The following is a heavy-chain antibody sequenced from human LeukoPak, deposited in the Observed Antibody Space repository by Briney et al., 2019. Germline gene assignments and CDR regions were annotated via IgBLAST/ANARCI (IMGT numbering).Heavy chain of an antibody. CDR2: LSYGGTNT. D-gene: IGHD4-17*01. J-gene: IGHJ4*02. V-gene: IGHV3-30*18. Sequence: GGSLRLSCVASGFTFSSYSMQWVRQTPGKGLEWVGILSYGGTNTYYGESVKGRFTISRDNSQNTVYLQMNSLRAEDTAVYYCAKGGTSATRYVDYWGQGTLVTVSS. CDR3: AKGGTSATRYVDY. CDR1: GFTFSSYS.